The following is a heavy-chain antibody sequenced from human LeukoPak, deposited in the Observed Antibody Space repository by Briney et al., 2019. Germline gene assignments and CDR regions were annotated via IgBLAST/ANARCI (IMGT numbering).Heavy chain of an antibody. Sequence: SVKVSCKASGGTFSSYAISWVRQAPGQGLEWMGRIIPILGIANYAQKFQGRVTITADKSTSTAYMELSSLRSEDTAVYYCARDMSGSYEYYFDYWGQGTLVTVSS. D-gene: IGHD1-26*01. CDR1: GGTFSSYA. V-gene: IGHV1-69*04. J-gene: IGHJ4*02. CDR2: IIPILGIA. CDR3: ARDMSGSYEYYFDY.